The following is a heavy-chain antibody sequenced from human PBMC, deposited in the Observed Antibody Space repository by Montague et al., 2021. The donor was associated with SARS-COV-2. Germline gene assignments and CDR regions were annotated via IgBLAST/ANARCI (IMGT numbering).Heavy chain of an antibody. J-gene: IGHJ4*02. Sequence: LVKPTQTLTLTCTFSGFSLSTSGMCVSWIRQVPGKGLEWISYIHNSGTTKYNPSLKSRVTISEDTSKNQFSLKLSSVTAADTAVYYCARGLVVTATDWGQGTLVTVSS. CDR2: IHNSGTT. CDR1: GFSLSTSGMC. V-gene: IGHV4-61*08. D-gene: IGHD2-21*02. CDR3: ARGLVVTATD.